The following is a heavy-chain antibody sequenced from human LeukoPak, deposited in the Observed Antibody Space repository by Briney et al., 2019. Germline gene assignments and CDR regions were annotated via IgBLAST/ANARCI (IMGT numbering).Heavy chain of an antibody. CDR3: ARVHSSGLYAPDY. V-gene: IGHV3-48*01. J-gene: IGHJ4*02. Sequence: GGSLRLSCAASGFTFSSYSMNWVRQAPGKGLEWVSYISSSSSTIYYADSVKGRFTISRDNAKNSLYLQMNSLRAEDTAVYYCARVHSSGLYAPDYWGQGTLVTVSS. CDR1: GFTFSSYS. D-gene: IGHD6-19*01. CDR2: ISSSSSTI.